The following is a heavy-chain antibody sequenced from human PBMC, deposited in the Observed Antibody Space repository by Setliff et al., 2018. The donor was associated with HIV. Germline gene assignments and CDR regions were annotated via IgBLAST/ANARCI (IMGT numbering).Heavy chain of an antibody. V-gene: IGHV5-51*01. CDR2: IYPGDSDT. CDR1: GYSFTTYW. Sequence: GESLKISCKGSGYSFTTYWIGWVRQMPGKGLEWMGIIYPGDSDTRYGPSFEGQVTISADWSITTAFLQWNSLKASDTAMYYCASSITVAGGRSFYYYAMDVWGQGTTVTVSS. CDR3: ASSITVAGGRSFYYYAMDV. D-gene: IGHD1-20*01. J-gene: IGHJ6*02.